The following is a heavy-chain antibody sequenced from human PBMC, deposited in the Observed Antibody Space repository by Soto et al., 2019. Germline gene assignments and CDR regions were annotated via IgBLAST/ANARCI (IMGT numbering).Heavy chain of an antibody. CDR3: ACSARGLYGDYN. CDR1: GFTFTNYW. CDR2: INAEGTTT. J-gene: IGHJ4*02. Sequence: EVQLVESGGGLVQPGESLRLSCSASGFTFTNYWMHWVRQAPGKGLVWVSRINAEGTTTNYADSVKGRFTPSRDNAKNTLYLQMNSLGAEDTAVYYCACSARGLYGDYNWGQGTLVTVSS. D-gene: IGHD4-17*01. V-gene: IGHV3-74*01.